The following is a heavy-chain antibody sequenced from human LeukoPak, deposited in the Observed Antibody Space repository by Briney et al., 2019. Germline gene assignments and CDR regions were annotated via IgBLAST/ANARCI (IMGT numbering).Heavy chain of an antibody. J-gene: IGHJ3*02. CDR1: GFTFTNYA. V-gene: IGHV3-23*01. CDR3: AKDGGIVGAIDAFDI. Sequence: GGSLRLSCAASGFTFTNYAMSWVRQAPGKGLEWVSAISTSGGSTYYADSVKGWFTISRDNSKNTVYLQMNSLRAEDTAVYYCAKDGGIVGAIDAFDIWGQGTMVHVSS. D-gene: IGHD1-26*01. CDR2: ISTSGGST.